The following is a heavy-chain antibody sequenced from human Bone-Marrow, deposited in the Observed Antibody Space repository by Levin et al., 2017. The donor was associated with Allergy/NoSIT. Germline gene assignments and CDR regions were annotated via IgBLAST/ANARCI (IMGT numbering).Heavy chain of an antibody. V-gene: IGHV4-59*12. J-gene: IGHJ4*02. CDR1: AGFISSYY. CDR3: ARGRDDSGPGGY. CDR2: VYDTKTT. D-gene: IGHD4/OR15-4a*01. Sequence: SQTLSLTCTVSAGFISSYYWSWIRQPPGKGLEWIGYVYDTKTTHYNPSLKSRVTFFLDTPNNQFSLRLTSVTAADTGVYYCARGRDDSGPGGYWGQGTLVIVSS.